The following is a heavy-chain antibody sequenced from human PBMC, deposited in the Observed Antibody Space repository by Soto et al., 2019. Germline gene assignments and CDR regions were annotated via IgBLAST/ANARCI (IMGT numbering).Heavy chain of an antibody. J-gene: IGHJ6*02. V-gene: IGHV1-69*13. CDR2: IIPIFGTA. Sequence: SVKVSCKASGGTFSSYAISWVRQAPGQGLEWMGGIIPIFGTANYAQKFQGRVTITADESTSTAYMELSSLRSEDTAVYYCAGCSGGSCYYYYGMDVWGQGTTVTVSS. CDR3: AGCSGGSCYYYYGMDV. D-gene: IGHD2-15*01. CDR1: GGTFSSYA.